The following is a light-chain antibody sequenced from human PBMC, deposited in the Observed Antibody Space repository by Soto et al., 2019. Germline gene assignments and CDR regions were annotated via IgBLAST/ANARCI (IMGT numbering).Light chain of an antibody. CDR1: SSDVGGYNY. CDR2: DVT. CDR3: SSYTTSNTVV. Sequence: QSALTQPASVSAYPGQSITISCSGTSSDVGGYNYVSWYQQRPGKAPQLLIYDVTNRPSGVSYRVSGSKSGSTASLTISGLQAEDEADYYCSSYTTSNTVVFGGGTKLTVL. J-gene: IGLJ2*01. V-gene: IGLV2-14*03.